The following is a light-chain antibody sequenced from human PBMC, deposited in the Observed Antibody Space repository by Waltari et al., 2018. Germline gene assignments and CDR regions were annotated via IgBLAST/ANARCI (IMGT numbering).Light chain of an antibody. CDR1: SSDVGGYNY. V-gene: IGLV2-11*01. J-gene: IGLJ3*02. CDR2: DVS. CDR3: CSYAGSYTDWV. Sequence: QSALTQPRSVSGSPGQSVPISCTGTSSDVGGYNYVSWYQQHPGKAPKLMIYDVSKRPSGVPDRFSGSKSGNTASLTISGLQAEDEADYYCCSYAGSYTDWVFG.